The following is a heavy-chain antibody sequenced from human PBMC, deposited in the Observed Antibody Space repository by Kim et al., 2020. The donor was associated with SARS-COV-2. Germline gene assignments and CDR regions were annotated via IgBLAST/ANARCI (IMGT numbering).Heavy chain of an antibody. CDR2: ISGSGGSI. V-gene: IGHV3-23*01. J-gene: IGHJ4*02. CDR3: AKDHYDFWSGYLRGPFGY. D-gene: IGHD3-3*01. CDR1: GFTFSSYA. Sequence: GGSLRLSCAASGFTFSSYAMSWVRQAPGKGLEWVSAISGSGGSIYYADSVKGRFTISRDNSKNTLYLQMNSLRAEDTAVYYCAKDHYDFWSGYLRGPFGYWGQGTLVTVSS.